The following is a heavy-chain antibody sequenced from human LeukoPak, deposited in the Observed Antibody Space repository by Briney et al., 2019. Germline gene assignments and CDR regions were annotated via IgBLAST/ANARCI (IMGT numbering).Heavy chain of an antibody. D-gene: IGHD3-10*01. V-gene: IGHV1-18*04. CDR3: ARDLDKIMVRGVIIIEPYYYGMDV. Sequence: ASVKVSCKASGYTFTSYGISWVRQAPGQGLEGMGWISAYNGNTKYAQKLQGRVTMTTDTSTSTAYMELRSLRSDDTAVYYCARDLDKIMVRGVIIIEPYYYGMDVWGKGTTVTVSS. CDR2: ISAYNGNT. J-gene: IGHJ6*04. CDR1: GYTFTSYG.